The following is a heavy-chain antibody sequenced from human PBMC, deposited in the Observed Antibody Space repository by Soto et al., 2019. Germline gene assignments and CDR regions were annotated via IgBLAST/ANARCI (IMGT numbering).Heavy chain of an antibody. CDR3: VRDSGWLFDS. V-gene: IGHV3-33*01. CDR1: GFTFSSYG. Sequence: QVQLVESGGGVVQPGRSLRLSCAASGFTFSSYGMHWVRQAPGKGLEWVAVIWYDGSNKYYADSVKGRFTISRDDSNKTVSLQMNGLRAEDTAVYFCVRDSGWLFDSWGQGTLVSVSS. CDR2: IWYDGSNK. D-gene: IGHD6-19*01. J-gene: IGHJ4*02.